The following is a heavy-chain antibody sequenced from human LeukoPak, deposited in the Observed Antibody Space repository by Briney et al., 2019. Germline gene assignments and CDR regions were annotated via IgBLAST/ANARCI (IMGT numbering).Heavy chain of an antibody. CDR1: GNSISSGSYF. J-gene: IGHJ4*02. CDR2: MYTSGST. V-gene: IGHV4-61*02. Sequence: SQTLSLTCTVSGNSISSGSYFWTWIRQPAGKGLEWIGRMYTSGSTKYNPSLKSRVTISVDTSQNQFSLKLSSVAAADTAVYYCAGGNPSLFGSGWYPFDYWGQGILVTVSS. D-gene: IGHD6-19*01. CDR3: AGGNPSLFGSGWYPFDY.